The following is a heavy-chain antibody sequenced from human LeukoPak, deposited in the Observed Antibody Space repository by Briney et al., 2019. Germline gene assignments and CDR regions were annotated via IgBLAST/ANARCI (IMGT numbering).Heavy chain of an antibody. V-gene: IGHV4-61*08. CDR3: AGLAAAAGFDY. D-gene: IGHD6-13*01. CDR2: IYYSGST. CDR1: GGSISSGGYY. J-gene: IGHJ4*02. Sequence: SETLSLTCTVSGGSISSGGYYWSWIRQPPGKGLEWIGYIYYSGSTNYNPSLKSRVTISVDTSKNQFSLKLSSVTAADTAVYYCAGLAAAAGFDYWGQGTLVTVSS.